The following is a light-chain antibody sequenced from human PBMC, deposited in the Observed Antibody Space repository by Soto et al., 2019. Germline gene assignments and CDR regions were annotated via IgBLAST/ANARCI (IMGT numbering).Light chain of an antibody. J-gene: IGLJ1*01. CDR2: EVS. Sequence: ALTQPPSASGAPGQSVTISCTGTSSDVGGYNFVAWCQQHPGKAPKLMISEVSKRPSGVPDRFSGSKSGNTASLTVSGLQAEDEADYYCSSYAGSNIFVFGTGTKVTVL. CDR1: SSDVGGYNF. V-gene: IGLV2-8*01. CDR3: SSYAGSNIFV.